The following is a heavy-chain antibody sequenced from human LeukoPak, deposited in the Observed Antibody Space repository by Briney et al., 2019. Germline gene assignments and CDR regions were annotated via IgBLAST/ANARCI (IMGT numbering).Heavy chain of an antibody. CDR2: INQDGSQK. V-gene: IGHV3-7*01. Sequence: GGSLRLSCAASGFTFSSHWMCWVRQAPGKGLEWVAEINQDGSQKFYVDSVKGRFIISRDNTKNSLYLQMDSLRAEDTAVYYCARDPHYGAFDIWGLGTMVTVSS. D-gene: IGHD3-10*01. CDR1: GFTFSSHW. J-gene: IGHJ3*02. CDR3: ARDPHYGAFDI.